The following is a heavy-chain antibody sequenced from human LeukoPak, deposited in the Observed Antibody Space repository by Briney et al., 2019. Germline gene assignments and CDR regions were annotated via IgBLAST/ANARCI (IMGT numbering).Heavy chain of an antibody. V-gene: IGHV4-34*01. J-gene: IGHJ6*03. CDR2: INHSGST. D-gene: IGHD3-22*01. CDR3: ASSEVDYYDSSGFYYYYMDV. CDR1: GGSFSGYY. Sequence: NASETLSLTCAVYGGSFSGYYWSWIRQPPGKGLEWIGEINHSGSTNYNPSLKSRVTISVDTFKNQFSLKLSSVTAADTAVYYCASSEVDYYDSSGFYYYYMDVWGKGTTVTVSS.